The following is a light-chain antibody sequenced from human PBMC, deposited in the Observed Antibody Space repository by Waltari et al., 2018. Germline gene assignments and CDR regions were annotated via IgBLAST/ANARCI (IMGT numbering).Light chain of an antibody. CDR3: QSFDRDLNAVL. V-gene: IGLV1-40*01. Sequence: QSVLTQPPSVSAAPGQSVTISCTGSSSNIGAGYDVHWYQQIPGSAPKVLIYRDDNRPSGVPGRFSGSQSGTSASLSVTGLHVEDEADYFCQSFDRDLNAVLFGGGTKLTVL. CDR2: RDD. J-gene: IGLJ2*01. CDR1: SSNIGAGYD.